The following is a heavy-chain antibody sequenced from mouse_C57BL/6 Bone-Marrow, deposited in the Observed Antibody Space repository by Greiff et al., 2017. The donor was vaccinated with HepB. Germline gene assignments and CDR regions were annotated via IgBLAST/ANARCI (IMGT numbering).Heavy chain of an antibody. V-gene: IGHV1-50*01. D-gene: IGHD1-1*01. Sequence: QVQLQQPGAELVKPGASVKLSCKASGYTFTSYWMQWVKQRPGQGLEWIGEIDPSDSYTNYNQKFKGKATLTVDTSSSTAYMQLSSLTSEDSAVYYCARRGFITTVVDDYWGQGTTLTVSS. CDR1: GYTFTSYW. J-gene: IGHJ2*01. CDR2: IDPSDSYT. CDR3: ARRGFITTVVDDY.